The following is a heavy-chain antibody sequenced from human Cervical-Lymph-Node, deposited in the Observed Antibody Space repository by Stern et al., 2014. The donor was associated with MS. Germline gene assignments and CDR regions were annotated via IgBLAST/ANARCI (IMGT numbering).Heavy chain of an antibody. V-gene: IGHV1-69*01. Sequence: QLVQSGAEVLKPGSSVRVSCKASGCTFNSYGISWVRQAPGQGLEWLGGITPVLCKIADAQKFQGRVTITADESTSTTYMELSSLRSEDTDVYYCARRGSARRGSGWLDPWGQGTLVTVSS. CDR3: ARRGSARRGSGWLDP. J-gene: IGHJ5*02. CDR2: ITPVLCKI. CDR1: GCTFNSYG. D-gene: IGHD3-10*01.